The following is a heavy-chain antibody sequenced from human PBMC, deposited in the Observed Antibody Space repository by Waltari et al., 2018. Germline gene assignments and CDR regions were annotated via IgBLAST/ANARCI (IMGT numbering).Heavy chain of an antibody. CDR2: FHPSGTT. D-gene: IGHD2-21*01. J-gene: IGHJ3*01. CDR3: ATAIPNIHDSFDC. V-gene: IGHV4-61*02. Sequence: QVQLQESGPRLVKPSETLSLTCTVSGLSISSTSFLWSWVRQPAGKGLEWIGRFHPSGTTDYGPSVKRRAAISLDTSKNQFSRRVTSVTAADTAIYCCATAIPNIHDSFDCGGKGTTVTGSS. CDR1: GLSISSTSFL.